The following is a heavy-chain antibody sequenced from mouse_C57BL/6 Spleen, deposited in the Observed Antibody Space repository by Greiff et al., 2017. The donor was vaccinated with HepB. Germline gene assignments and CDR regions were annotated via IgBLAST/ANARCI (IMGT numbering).Heavy chain of an antibody. Sequence: EVQGVESGGGLVQPGGSLSLSCAASGFTFTDYYMSWVRQPPGKALEWLGFIRNKANGYTTEYSASVKGRFTISRDNSQSILYLQMNALRAEDSATYYCARAPGSLGYFDVWGTGTTVTVSS. J-gene: IGHJ1*03. V-gene: IGHV7-3*01. CDR1: GFTFTDYY. CDR2: IRNKANGYTT. CDR3: ARAPGSLGYFDV.